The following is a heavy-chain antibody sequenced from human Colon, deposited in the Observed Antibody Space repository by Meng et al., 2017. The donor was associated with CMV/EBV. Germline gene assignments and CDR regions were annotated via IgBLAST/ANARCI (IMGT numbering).Heavy chain of an antibody. CDR3: ATGSGDFDH. CDR1: GAPISNFF. Sequence: QLQLPGSGPGLVRPSETLSLTCSVSGAPISNFFWSWIRQSAGMRLEWIGRIQSDGNTYYNPSLKSRVTVSQDTSKNQISLRLRSVTAADTAVYYCATGSGDFDHWGQGTLVTVSS. D-gene: IGHD1-26*01. J-gene: IGHJ4*02. V-gene: IGHV4-4*07. CDR2: IQSDGNT.